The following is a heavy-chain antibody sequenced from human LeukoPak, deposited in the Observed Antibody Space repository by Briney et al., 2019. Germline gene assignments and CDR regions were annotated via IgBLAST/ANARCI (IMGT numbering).Heavy chain of an antibody. Sequence: PGRSLRLSCSSYGFTFCDHAMSWVRQARGKGVEWVGFIRSRAYGGTTEYAASVKSRFSISRDDSKGIAYLQMNSLKIEDTAVYYCMDVWGQGTTVIVSS. J-gene: IGHJ6*02. CDR1: GFTFCDHA. CDR2: IRSRAYGGTT. V-gene: IGHV3-49*04. CDR3: MDV.